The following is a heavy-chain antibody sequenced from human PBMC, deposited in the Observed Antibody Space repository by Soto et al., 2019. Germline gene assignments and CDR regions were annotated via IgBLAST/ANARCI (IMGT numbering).Heavy chain of an antibody. CDR2: TYYRSKWYY. J-gene: IGHJ5*01. CDR3: VRLIGNSWLDS. CDR1: GDSVSSNHAT. V-gene: IGHV6-1*01. Sequence: SQTLSLTCAISGDSVSSNHATWDWIRQSPSRGLEWLGRTYYRSKWYYDYALSVKSRITINPDTSNNQLSLQLNSVTPDDTAVDYCVRLIGNSWLDSWGQRTLVTSPQ. D-gene: IGHD3-16*01.